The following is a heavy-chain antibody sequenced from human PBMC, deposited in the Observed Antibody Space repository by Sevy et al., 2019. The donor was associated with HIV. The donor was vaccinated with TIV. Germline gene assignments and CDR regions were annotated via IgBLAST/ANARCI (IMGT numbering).Heavy chain of an antibody. J-gene: IGHJ4*02. V-gene: IGHV3-7*01. CDR2: INQDGSVK. D-gene: IGHD6-13*01. CDR3: VRAIAAAGSF. CDR1: GFTLNSYW. Sequence: GGSLRLSCAASGFTLNSYWMSWVRQAPGKGLEWVANINQDGSVKYYVDSVKGRLTISGDNARNSLYLRMNSLRAEDTALYYCVRAIAAAGSFWGQGTLVTVSS.